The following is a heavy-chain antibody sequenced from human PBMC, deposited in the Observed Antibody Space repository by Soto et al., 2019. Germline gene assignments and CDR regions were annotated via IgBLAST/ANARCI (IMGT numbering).Heavy chain of an antibody. D-gene: IGHD1-1*01. V-gene: IGHV6-1*01. J-gene: IGHJ4*02. Sequence: PSQTLSLTCAISVYSVSSNSAAWNWIIQSPSRGLEWLGATYYKSKWYNDYALSVKGRITINPDTSKNHFSLQLNSVTPEDTAVYYCARDRHSGTNYFEFLGQGTLVNVSS. CDR2: TYYKSKWYN. CDR1: VYSVSSNSAA. CDR3: ARDRHSGTNYFEF.